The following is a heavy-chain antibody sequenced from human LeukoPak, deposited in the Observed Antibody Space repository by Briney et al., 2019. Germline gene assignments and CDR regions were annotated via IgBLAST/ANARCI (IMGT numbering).Heavy chain of an antibody. Sequence: ASVKVSCKASEYTFTAYYVHWVRQAPGHGLEWMGWINPNSGDTNFAQNFQGRVTMTRDTSISTVYMELSRLRSDDTAVYYCARVGQWLVGDDWFDPWGQGRLVGVCS. CDR1: EYTFTAYY. D-gene: IGHD6-19*01. V-gene: IGHV1-2*02. CDR3: ARVGQWLVGDDWFDP. CDR2: INPNSGDT. J-gene: IGHJ5*02.